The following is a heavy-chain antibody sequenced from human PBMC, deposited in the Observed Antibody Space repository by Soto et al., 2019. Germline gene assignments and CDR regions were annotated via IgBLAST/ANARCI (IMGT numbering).Heavy chain of an antibody. J-gene: IGHJ4*02. CDR1: GFTFSSYS. V-gene: IGHV3-21*01. D-gene: IGHD2-2*01. Sequence: GGSLRLSCAASGFTFSSYSMNWVRQAPGKGLEWVSSISSSSSYIYYADSVKGRFTISRDNAKNSLYLQMNSLRAEDTAVYYCARDYAGYCSSTSCPSDVWGQGTLVPVSS. CDR2: ISSSSSYI. CDR3: ARDYAGYCSSTSCPSDV.